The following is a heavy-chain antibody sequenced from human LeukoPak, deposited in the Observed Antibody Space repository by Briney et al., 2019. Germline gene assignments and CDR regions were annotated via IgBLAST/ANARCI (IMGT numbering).Heavy chain of an antibody. Sequence: PGGSLRLSCAASGFTFSTYAMHWVRQAPGKGLEWVAVISNDGSNKYYADSVKGRFTISRDNSKNTLYLQMNGLRAEDTAVYYCARGRSAHYFDYWGQGTLVTVSS. CDR1: GFTFSTYA. J-gene: IGHJ4*02. V-gene: IGHV3-30-3*01. CDR2: ISNDGSNK. D-gene: IGHD6-25*01. CDR3: ARGRSAHYFDY.